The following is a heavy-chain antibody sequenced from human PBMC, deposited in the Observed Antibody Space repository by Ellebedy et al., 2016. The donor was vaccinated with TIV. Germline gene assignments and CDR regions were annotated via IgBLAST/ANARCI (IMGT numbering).Heavy chain of an antibody. CDR3: AKDGPGSYSLVGYFDY. CDR1: GFSFDDYG. J-gene: IGHJ4*02. Sequence: GGSLRLSXAASGFSFDDYGMYWVRQAPGKGLEWVSGISWNSGTKAYADSVKGRFTISRDNAKNSLYLQMNSLRAEDTALYYCAKDGPGSYSLVGYFDYWGQGSLVTVSS. CDR2: ISWNSGTK. V-gene: IGHV3-9*01. D-gene: IGHD3-10*01.